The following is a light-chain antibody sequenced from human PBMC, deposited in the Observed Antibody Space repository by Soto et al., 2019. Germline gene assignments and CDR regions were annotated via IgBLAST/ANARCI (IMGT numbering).Light chain of an antibody. J-gene: IGKJ4*01. CDR1: QGFSSY. V-gene: IGKV3-11*01. Sequence: EIVLTQSPATLSLSPGERATLSCRASQGFSSYLAWYQQKPGQAPRLLIYDASNRATGIPARFSGSGSGTDFTLTISSLEPEDFAVYYCLQCRNRPQLTFGVGTQVDIX. CDR3: LQCRNRPQLT. CDR2: DAS.